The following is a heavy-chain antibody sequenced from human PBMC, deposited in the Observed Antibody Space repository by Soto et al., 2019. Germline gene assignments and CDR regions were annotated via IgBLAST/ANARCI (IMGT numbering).Heavy chain of an antibody. CDR2: IIPIFGTA. J-gene: IGHJ4*02. D-gene: IGHD5-12*01. CDR3: ATEHQSGYDFSQIDY. V-gene: IGHV1-69*13. Sequence: GASVKVSCKASGGTFSSYAISWVRQAPGQGLEWMGGIIPIFGTANYAQKFQGRVTITADESTSTAYMELSSLRSEDTAVYYCATEHQSGYDFSQIDYWGQGTLVTVSS. CDR1: GGTFSSYA.